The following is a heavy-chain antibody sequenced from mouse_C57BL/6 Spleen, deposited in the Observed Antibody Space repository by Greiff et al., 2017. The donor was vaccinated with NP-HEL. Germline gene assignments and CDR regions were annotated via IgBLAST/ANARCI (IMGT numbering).Heavy chain of an antibody. CDR3: ARAYDGCFDY. D-gene: IGHD2-3*01. CDR2: SRNKANDYTT. V-gene: IGHV7-1*01. J-gene: IGHJ2*01. Sequence: EVNVVESGGGLVQSGRSLRLSCATSGFTFSDFCMEWVRQAPGKGLEWIAASRNKANDYTTEYSASVKGRFIVSRDTSQSILYLQMNALRAEDTAIYYCARAYDGCFDYWGQGTTLTVSS. CDR1: GFTFSDFC.